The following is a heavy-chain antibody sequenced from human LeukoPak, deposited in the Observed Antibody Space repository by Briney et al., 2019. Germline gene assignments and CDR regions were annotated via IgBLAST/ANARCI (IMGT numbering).Heavy chain of an antibody. CDR2: IYYSGST. CDR1: GVSISSYY. J-gene: IGHJ2*01. Sequence: SETLSLTCTVSGVSISSYYWSWIRQPPGKGLEWFGYIYYSGSTNYNPSLRSLVTISVDTSKNQFSLKLSSVTAADTAVYYCARGILSSSWYRDEDAHKRNYWYFDLWGRGNLVTVSS. CDR3: ARGILSSSWYRDEDAHKRNYWYFDL. D-gene: IGHD6-13*01. V-gene: IGHV4-59*01.